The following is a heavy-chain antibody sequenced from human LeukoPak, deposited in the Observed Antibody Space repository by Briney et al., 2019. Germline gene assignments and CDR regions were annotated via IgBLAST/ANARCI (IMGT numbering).Heavy chain of an antibody. CDR2: IIPMFGTA. D-gene: IGHD2-2*01. Sequence: SVKVSCKASGGTFSSYAISWVRQAPGQGLEWMGWIIPMFGTAKYAQKFQGRVTITADKSTSTAYMELSSLRSEDTAVYYCASGTTDIVVVPATLRNYYFDYWGQGTLVTVSS. CDR3: ASGTTDIVVVPATLRNYYFDY. CDR1: GGTFSSYA. J-gene: IGHJ4*02. V-gene: IGHV1-69*06.